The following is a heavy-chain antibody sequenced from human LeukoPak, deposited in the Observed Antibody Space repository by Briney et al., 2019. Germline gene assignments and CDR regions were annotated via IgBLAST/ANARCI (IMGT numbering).Heavy chain of an antibody. CDR1: GFTFSSYA. D-gene: IGHD4-17*01. Sequence: GGSLRLSCAASGFTFSSYAMHWVRQAPGKGLEWVAVISYDGSNKYYADSVKGRFTISRDNSKNTLYLQMNSLRAEDTAVYYCARDRSPLGLRIHVTDYWGQGTLVTVSS. J-gene: IGHJ4*02. V-gene: IGHV3-30*01. CDR2: ISYDGSNK. CDR3: ARDRSPLGLRIHVTDY.